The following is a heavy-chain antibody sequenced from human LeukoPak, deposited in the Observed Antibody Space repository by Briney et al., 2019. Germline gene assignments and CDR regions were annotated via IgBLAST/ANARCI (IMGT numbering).Heavy chain of an antibody. CDR3: AKDWYSSSWYEFLDC. CDR1: GFTFSSYA. CDR2: ISGSGGST. D-gene: IGHD6-13*01. V-gene: IGHV3-23*01. Sequence: GGALRLSCAASGFTFSSYAMSWVRQAPGKGLEWVSAISGSGGSTYYADSVKGRFTISRDNSKNTLYLQMNSLRAEDTAVYYCAKDWYSSSWYEFLDCWGQGTLVTVSS. J-gene: IGHJ4*02.